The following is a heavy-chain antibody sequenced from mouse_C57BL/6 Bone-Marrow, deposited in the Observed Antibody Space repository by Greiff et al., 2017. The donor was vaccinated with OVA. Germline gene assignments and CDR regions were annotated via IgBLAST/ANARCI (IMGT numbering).Heavy chain of an antibody. J-gene: IGHJ3*01. CDR2: IYPGGGYT. D-gene: IGHD2-4*01. CDR3: AVYYDYDAFAY. V-gene: IGHV1-63*01. Sequence: QVQLQQSGAELVRPGTSVKMSCKASGYTFTNYWIGWAKQRPGHGLEWIGDIYPGGGYTNYNEKFKGKATLTADKSSSTAYMQFSSLTSEDSAIYHCAVYYDYDAFAYWGQGTLVTVSA. CDR1: GYTFTNYW.